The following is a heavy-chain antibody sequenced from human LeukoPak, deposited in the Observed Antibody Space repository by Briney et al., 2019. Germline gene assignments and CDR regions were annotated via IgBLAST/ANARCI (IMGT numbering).Heavy chain of an antibody. CDR2: INPSGGST. Sequence: ASVKVSCKASGYTFTSYYMHWVRQAPGQGLEWMGIINPSGGSTTYAQKFQGKVTMTSDTSTSTVYMELSSLRSDDTAVYYCARRGILTGYMFDYWGQGTLVTVSS. V-gene: IGHV1-46*03. CDR1: GYTFTSYY. J-gene: IGHJ4*02. D-gene: IGHD3-9*01. CDR3: ARRGILTGYMFDY.